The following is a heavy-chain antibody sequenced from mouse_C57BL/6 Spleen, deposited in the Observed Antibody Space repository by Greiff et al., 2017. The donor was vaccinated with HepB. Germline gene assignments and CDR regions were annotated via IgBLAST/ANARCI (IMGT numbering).Heavy chain of an antibody. CDR1: GFTFSSYT. V-gene: IGHV5-9*01. D-gene: IGHD1-1*01. CDR2: ISGGGGNT. J-gene: IGHJ2*01. Sequence: EVKLMESGGGLVKPGGSLKLSCAASGFTFSSYTMSWVRQTPEKRLEWVATISGGGGNTYYPDSVKGRFTISRDNAKNTLYLQMSSLRSEDTALYYCARHEGITTVVASNYFDYWGQGTTLTVSS. CDR3: ARHEGITTVVASNYFDY.